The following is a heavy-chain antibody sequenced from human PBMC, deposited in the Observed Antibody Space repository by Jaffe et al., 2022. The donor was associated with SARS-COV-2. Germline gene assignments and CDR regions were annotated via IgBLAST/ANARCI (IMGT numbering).Heavy chain of an antibody. CDR3: ARDGGRWLQPDNWFDP. V-gene: IGHV4-31*03. CDR2: IYYSGST. Sequence: QVQLQESGPGLVKPSQTLSLTCTVSGGSISSGGYYWSWIRQHPGKGLEWIGYIYYSGSTYYNPSLKSRVTISVDTSKNQFSLKLSSVTAADTAVYYCARDGGRWLQPDNWFDPWGQGTLVTVSS. D-gene: IGHD3-16*01. CDR1: GGSISSGGYY. J-gene: IGHJ5*02.